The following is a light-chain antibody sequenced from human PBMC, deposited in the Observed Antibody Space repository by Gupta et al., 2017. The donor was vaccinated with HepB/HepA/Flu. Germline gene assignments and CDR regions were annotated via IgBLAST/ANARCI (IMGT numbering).Light chain of an antibody. CDR2: GAS. CDR3: QQRDNWPLP. V-gene: IGKV3-11*01. Sequence: EIVLTQSPGTLSLSPGERATLSCRASQSISSFLDWYQQTPGQAPRLLIYGASNRANGIPARFSGSGSGTEFTLTISNREPEDFAVYYCQQRDNWPLPFGGGTKVEIK. CDR1: QSISSF. J-gene: IGKJ4*01.